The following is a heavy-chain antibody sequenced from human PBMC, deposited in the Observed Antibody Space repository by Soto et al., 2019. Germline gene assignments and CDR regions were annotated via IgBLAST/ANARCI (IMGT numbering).Heavy chain of an antibody. CDR3: AKDRRSGYDYDGYFDY. D-gene: IGHD5-12*01. J-gene: IGHJ4*02. V-gene: IGHV3-9*01. Sequence: GGSLRLSCAASGFTFDDYAMHWVRQAPGKGLEWVSGISWNSGSIGYADSVKGRFTISRDNAKNSLYLQMNSLRAEDTALYYCAKDRRSGYDYDGYFDYWGQGTLVTVSS. CDR2: ISWNSGSI. CDR1: GFTFDDYA.